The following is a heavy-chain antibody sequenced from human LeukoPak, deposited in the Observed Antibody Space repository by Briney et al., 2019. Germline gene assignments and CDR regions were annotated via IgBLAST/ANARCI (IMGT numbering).Heavy chain of an antibody. Sequence: PGGSLRLSCAASGFTFSSYGMHWVRQAPGQGLEWVAFIRYDGSNKYYADSVKGRFTISRDNSKNTLYLQTNSLRAEDTAVYYCAKTPCSGGSCYNDYWGQGTLVTVSS. V-gene: IGHV3-30*02. CDR2: IRYDGSNK. D-gene: IGHD2-15*01. CDR1: GFTFSSYG. J-gene: IGHJ4*02. CDR3: AKTPCSGGSCYNDY.